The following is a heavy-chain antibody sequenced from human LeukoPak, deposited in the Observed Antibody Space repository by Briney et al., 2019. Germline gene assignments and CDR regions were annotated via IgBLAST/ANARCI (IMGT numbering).Heavy chain of an antibody. J-gene: IGHJ6*02. CDR2: ISYDGSNK. CDR3: ARDVIVGNSGYDLYGKDV. D-gene: IGHD5-12*01. V-gene: IGHV3-30*04. CDR1: GFTFSSYA. Sequence: GGSLRLSCAASGFTFSSYAMHWVRQAPGKGLEWVAVISYDGSNKYYADSVKGRFTISRDNSKNTLYLQMNSLRAEDTAVYYCARDVIVGNSGYDLYGKDVWGQGTTVTVSS.